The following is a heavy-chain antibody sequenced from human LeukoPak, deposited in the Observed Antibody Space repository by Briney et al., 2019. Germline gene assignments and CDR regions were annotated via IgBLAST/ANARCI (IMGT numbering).Heavy chain of an antibody. J-gene: IGHJ4*02. CDR3: AKSKVFKEAATVLDFDF. D-gene: IGHD6-25*01. Sequence: GGSLRLSCAASGFTFATYAMSWVRQAPGKGLEWVSGITGSGGTTNYADSVKGRFTISRDNSKNTLYLQMDSLTAEDTAVYYCAKSKVFKEAATVLDFDFWGQGTLVTVSS. V-gene: IGHV3-23*01. CDR1: GFTFATYA. CDR2: ITGSGGTT.